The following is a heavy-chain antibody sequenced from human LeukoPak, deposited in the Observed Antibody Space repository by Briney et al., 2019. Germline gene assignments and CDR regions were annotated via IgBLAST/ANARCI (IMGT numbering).Heavy chain of an antibody. J-gene: IGHJ4*02. Sequence: GGSLRLSCAASGFTFSSYGVHWVRQAPGKGLEWVAVISYDGSNKYYADSVKARFTISRDNSKNTLYMQMNSLRAEDTAVYYCARDYYDSSGYYPWGYWGQGTLVTVSS. CDR3: ARDYYDSSGYYPWGY. D-gene: IGHD3-22*01. CDR1: GFTFSSYG. CDR2: ISYDGSNK. V-gene: IGHV3-30*03.